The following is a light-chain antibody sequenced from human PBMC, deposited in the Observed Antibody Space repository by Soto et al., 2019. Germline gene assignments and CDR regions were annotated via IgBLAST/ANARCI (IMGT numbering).Light chain of an antibody. Sequence: IHMTQSPSSLSPSVGDRVTITFLASQSISTRLAWYQQKSGKAPHLLICDASTLESGVSSRFSGSGSGTEFTLTISSLQAADFATYYCQQYNTYPWTFGQGTKVDIK. V-gene: IGKV1-5*01. CDR3: QQYNTYPWT. CDR2: DAS. J-gene: IGKJ1*01. CDR1: QSISTR.